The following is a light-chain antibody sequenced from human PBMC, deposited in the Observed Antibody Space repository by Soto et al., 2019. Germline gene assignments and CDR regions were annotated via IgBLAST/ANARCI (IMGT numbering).Light chain of an antibody. CDR1: HIFFYSPNNKNY. J-gene: IGKJ4*01. Sequence: VITQRPYFLAGCLFEMGTINCRSIHIFFYSPNNKNYLACYQQKPGQPPKPLIYSASTRASGVPDRFSGSGSGTDLTLTISRLEAEDVAVYYCQQYYSTPLTFGGGTPLDIK. CDR2: SAS. V-gene: IGKV4-1*01. CDR3: QQYYSTPLT.